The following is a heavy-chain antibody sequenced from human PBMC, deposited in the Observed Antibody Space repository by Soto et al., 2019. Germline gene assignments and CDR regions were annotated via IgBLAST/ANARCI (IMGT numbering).Heavy chain of an antibody. D-gene: IGHD3-10*01. CDR1: GGSITSYY. CDR2: IYYSGST. CDR3: ARRYGSAFDI. J-gene: IGHJ3*02. V-gene: IGHV4-59*01. Sequence: SETLSLTCTVAGGSITSYYWSWIRQPPGKGLEWIGYIYYSGSTNYNPSLRSRVTISVDTSKNQFSLKLSSVTAADTAVYYCARRYGSAFDIWGQGTMVTVSS.